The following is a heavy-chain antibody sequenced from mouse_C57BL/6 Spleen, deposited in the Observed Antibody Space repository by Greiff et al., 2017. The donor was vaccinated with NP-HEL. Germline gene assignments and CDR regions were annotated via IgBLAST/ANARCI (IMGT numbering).Heavy chain of an antibody. D-gene: IGHD1-1*01. CDR3: ARGGSSYWYFDV. V-gene: IGHV1-4*01. CDR2: INPSSGYT. J-gene: IGHJ1*03. Sequence: VQLVESGAELARPGASVKMSCKASGYTFTSYTMHWVKQRPGQGLEWIGYINPSSGYTKYNQKFKDKATLTADKSSSTAYMQLSSLTSEDSAVYYCARGGSSYWYFDVWGTGTTVTVSS. CDR1: GYTFTSYT.